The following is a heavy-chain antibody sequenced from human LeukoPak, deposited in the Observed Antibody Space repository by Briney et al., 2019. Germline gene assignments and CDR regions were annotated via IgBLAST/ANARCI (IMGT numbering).Heavy chain of an antibody. CDR1: GFTFSSYS. CDR3: ARDSGIAAAGLGDY. Sequence: PGGSLRLSCAASGFTFSSYSMNWVRQAPGKGLEWVSSISSSSSYIYYADSVKGRFTISRDNAKNSLYLQMNSLRAEDTAVYYCARDSGIAAAGLGDYWGQGTLVTVSS. J-gene: IGHJ4*02. CDR2: ISSSSSYI. V-gene: IGHV3-21*01. D-gene: IGHD6-13*01.